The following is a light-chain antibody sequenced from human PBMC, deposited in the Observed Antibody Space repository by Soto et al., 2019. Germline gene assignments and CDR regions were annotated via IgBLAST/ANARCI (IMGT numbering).Light chain of an antibody. CDR2: GNN. J-gene: IGLJ2*01. V-gene: IGLV1-40*01. CDR3: QSHDSSLRGSI. CDR1: SSNIESGFD. Sequence: QSVLTQPPSVSGAPGQRVTISCTGSSSNIESGFDVHWYQQLPGTAPKLLIYGNNNRPSGVPDRFSGFKSGTSVSLAITGLQAEDEADYYCQSHDSSLRGSIFGGGTKLTVL.